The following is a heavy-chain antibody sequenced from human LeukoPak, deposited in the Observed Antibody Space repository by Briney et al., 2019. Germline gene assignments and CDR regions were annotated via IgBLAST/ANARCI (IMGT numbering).Heavy chain of an antibody. CDR2: IRYDGSNK. Sequence: GGSLRLSCAASGFNFSSYGIHWVRQTPGKGLEWMAFIRYDGSNKYYADSVKGRFTISRDNSKNTLYLQMNSLRAEDTAVYYCAKRFRRGLVTAIPVDYWGQGALVTVSS. J-gene: IGHJ4*02. CDR3: AKRFRRGLVTAIPVDY. V-gene: IGHV3-30*02. CDR1: GFNFSSYG. D-gene: IGHD2-21*02.